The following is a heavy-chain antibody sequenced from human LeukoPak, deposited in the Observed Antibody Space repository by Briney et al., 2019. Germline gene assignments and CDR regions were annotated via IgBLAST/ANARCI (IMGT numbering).Heavy chain of an antibody. D-gene: IGHD5-12*01. CDR1: GFTFSSYS. J-gene: IGHJ4*02. CDR3: ASRRPHSGYPIY. V-gene: IGHV3-48*01. Sequence: GGSLRLSCAASGFTFSSYSMNWVRQAPGKGLEWVSYISSSSSTIYYADSMKGRFTISRDNAKNSLYLQMNSLRAEDTAVYYCASRRPHSGYPIYWGQGTLVTVSS. CDR2: ISSSSSTI.